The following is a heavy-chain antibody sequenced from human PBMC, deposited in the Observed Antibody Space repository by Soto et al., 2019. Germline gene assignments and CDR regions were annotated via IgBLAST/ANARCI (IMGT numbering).Heavy chain of an antibody. V-gene: IGHV3-33*08. Sequence: GGSLRLSCAASGFTFSSYGMHWVRQAPGKGLXXVAXXXXXXSNKYYADSVKGRFTISRDNSNNTLYLQMNSLRAEDTAVYYCARDPNRYNWNDDSPDYWGQGTLVTVSS. CDR2: XXXXXSNK. CDR1: GFTFSSYG. CDR3: ARDPNRYNWNDDSPDY. D-gene: IGHD1-20*01. J-gene: IGHJ4*02.